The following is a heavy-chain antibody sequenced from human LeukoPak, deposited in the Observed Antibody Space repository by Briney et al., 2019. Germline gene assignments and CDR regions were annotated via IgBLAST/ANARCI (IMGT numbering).Heavy chain of an antibody. CDR2: ISSSSSTI. CDR3: AKDLGVSSWYPKLYFDY. V-gene: IGHV3-48*01. J-gene: IGHJ4*02. D-gene: IGHD6-13*01. Sequence: GGSLRLSCAASGFTFSSYSMNWVRQAPGKGLEWVSYISSSSSTIYYADSVKGRFTISRDNAKNTLYLQMSSLRAEDTAVYYCAKDLGVSSWYPKLYFDYWGQGTLVTVSS. CDR1: GFTFSSYS.